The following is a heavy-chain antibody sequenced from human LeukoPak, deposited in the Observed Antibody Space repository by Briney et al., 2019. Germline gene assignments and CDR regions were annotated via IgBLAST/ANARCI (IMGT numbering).Heavy chain of an antibody. Sequence: GGSLRLSCAASGFTFSNNWMTWVRQAPGKGLEWVANIKEDGSEKNYVDSVKGRFTISRDNAKNSLYLQMNNLRAEDTAVYYCARDSGWYPVDYWGQGTLVTVSS. CDR1: GFTFSNNW. CDR2: IKEDGSEK. CDR3: ARDSGWYPVDY. J-gene: IGHJ4*02. V-gene: IGHV3-7*01. D-gene: IGHD6-19*01.